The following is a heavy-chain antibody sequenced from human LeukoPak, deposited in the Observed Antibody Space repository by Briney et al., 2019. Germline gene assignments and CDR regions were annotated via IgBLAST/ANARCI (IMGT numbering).Heavy chain of an antibody. CDR2: IWYDGSNK. CDR3: AREGPRGNSQFDY. V-gene: IGHV3-33*08. D-gene: IGHD2/OR15-2a*01. CDR1: GFAFSDHC. Sequence: GGSLRLSCAASGFAFSDHCMDWVRQAPGKGLEWVALIWYDGSNKYYADSVKGRFTISRDNSKNTLYLQMNSLRAEDTTVYYCAREGPRGNSQFDYWGQGTLVTVSS. J-gene: IGHJ4*02.